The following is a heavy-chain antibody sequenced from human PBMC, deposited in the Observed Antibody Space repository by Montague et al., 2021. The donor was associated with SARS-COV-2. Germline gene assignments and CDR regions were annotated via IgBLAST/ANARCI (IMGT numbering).Heavy chain of an antibody. CDR3: AKKTIAVPGSPHFDS. J-gene: IGHJ4*02. CDR2: IGGGGDMT. D-gene: IGHD6-19*01. Sequence: SLRLSCAASGFTFSSYGMFWVRQTPGKGLEWVSAIGGGGDMTYYADSVKGRFTISRDHSKNTLCLQMNTLRAEDTAVYFCAKKTIAVPGSPHFDSWGQGTLVTVSS. V-gene: IGHV3-23*01. CDR1: GFTFSSYG.